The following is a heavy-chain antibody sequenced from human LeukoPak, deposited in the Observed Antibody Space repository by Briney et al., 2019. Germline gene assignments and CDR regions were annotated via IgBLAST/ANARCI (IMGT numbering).Heavy chain of an antibody. CDR2: ISYDGSNK. J-gene: IGHJ4*02. CDR3: AKERVPDY. CDR1: GFTFSSYG. V-gene: IGHV3-30*18. D-gene: IGHD4/OR15-4a*01. Sequence: GGSLRLSCAASGFTFSSYGMHWVRQAPGKGLEWVAVISYDGSNKYYADSVKGRFTISRDNSKNTLYLQMNSLRVEDTAVYYCAKERVPDYWGQGTLVTVSS.